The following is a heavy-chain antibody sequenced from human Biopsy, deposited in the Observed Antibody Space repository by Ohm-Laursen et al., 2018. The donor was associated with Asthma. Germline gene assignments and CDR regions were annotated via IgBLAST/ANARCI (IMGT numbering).Heavy chain of an antibody. V-gene: IGHV3-30*03. D-gene: IGHD3-3*01. CDR1: GFTFSSYG. CDR3: ASQSSGPDFWSGYYYFDY. Sequence: SLRLSCSASGFTFSSYGVHWVRQAPGKGLEWVAAISYDGSNKYYADSVKGRFTISRDNSKNTLYLQMNSLRAEDTAVYYCASQSSGPDFWSGYYYFDYWGQGTLVTVSS. J-gene: IGHJ4*02. CDR2: ISYDGSNK.